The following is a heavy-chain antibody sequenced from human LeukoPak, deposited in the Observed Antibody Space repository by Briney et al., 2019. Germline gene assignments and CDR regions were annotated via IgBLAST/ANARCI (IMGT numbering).Heavy chain of an antibody. CDR2: INGRDNGT. Sequence: PGGSLRLSCAASGLSFSIYAITWVRQGPGKGLESVSGINGRDNGTWYADSVKGRFTISRDNSKNTLYLQMSTLTGEDTAVYYCAKGYYHYFGSGSYTLDFWGQGTQVTVSS. CDR1: GLSFSIYA. D-gene: IGHD3-10*01. V-gene: IGHV3-23*01. CDR3: AKGYYHYFGSGSYTLDF. J-gene: IGHJ4*02.